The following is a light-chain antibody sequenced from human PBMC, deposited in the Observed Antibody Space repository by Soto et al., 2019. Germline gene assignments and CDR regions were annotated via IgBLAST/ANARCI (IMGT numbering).Light chain of an antibody. CDR2: LNSDGSH. V-gene: IGLV4-69*01. CDR1: SGYSTYG. CDR3: QTWGTGIWV. Sequence: QSVLTQSPSASASLGASVKLTCTLSSGYSTYGIAWHRQQPEKGPRFLMKLNSDGSHNKGDGIPDRFSGSSSGAERYLTISSLQLEDEADYYCQTWGTGIWVFGGGTKVTVL. J-gene: IGLJ3*02.